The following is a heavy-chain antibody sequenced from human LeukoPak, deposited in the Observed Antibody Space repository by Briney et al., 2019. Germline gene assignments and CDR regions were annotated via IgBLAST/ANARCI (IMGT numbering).Heavy chain of an antibody. V-gene: IGHV1-46*01. CDR3: ARDRQSTFGGVIVLYYFDY. J-gene: IGHJ4*02. Sequence: ASVKVSCKASGYTFTSYYMHWVRQAPGPGLEWRGIINPSGGSTSYAQKFQGRVTMTRDRSTSTVYMELSSLRSEDRAVYYCARDRQSTFGGVIVLYYFDYWGQGTLVTVSS. D-gene: IGHD3-16*02. CDR1: GYTFTSYY. CDR2: INPSGGST.